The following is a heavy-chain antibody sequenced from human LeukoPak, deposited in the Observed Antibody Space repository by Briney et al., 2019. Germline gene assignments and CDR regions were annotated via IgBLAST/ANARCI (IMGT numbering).Heavy chain of an antibody. CDR2: IWYDGSNK. CDR1: GXXFSSYG. V-gene: IGHV3-33*06. J-gene: IGHJ5*02. D-gene: IGHD3-10*01. Sequence: PGGXXRLSXAXSGXXFSSYGXHWVRQAPGKGLEWVAVIWYDGSNKYYADSVKGRFTISRDNSKNTLYLQMNSLRAEDTAVYYCAKDREIMVRGGNCFDPWGQGTLVTVSS. CDR3: AKDREIMVRGGNCFDP.